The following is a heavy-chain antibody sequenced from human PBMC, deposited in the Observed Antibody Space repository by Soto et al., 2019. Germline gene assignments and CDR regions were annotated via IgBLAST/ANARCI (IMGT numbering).Heavy chain of an antibody. D-gene: IGHD6-6*01. Sequence: ASVKVSCKASGYTFTSYDINWVRQAPGQGLEWMGIINPSGGSTSYAQKFQGRVTMTRDTSTSTVYMELSSLRSEDTAVYYCARCSSSSGIYYYYMDVWGKGTTVTVSS. CDR2: INPSGGST. V-gene: IGHV1-46*03. CDR3: ARCSSSSGIYYYYMDV. J-gene: IGHJ6*03. CDR1: GYTFTSYD.